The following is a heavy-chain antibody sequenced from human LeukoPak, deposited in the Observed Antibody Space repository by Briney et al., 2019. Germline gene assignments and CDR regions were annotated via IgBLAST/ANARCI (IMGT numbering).Heavy chain of an antibody. CDR2: IYYSGST. CDR1: GFTFSSYSMN. CDR3: ARRHITMVRGVIIDGPDY. V-gene: IGHV4-39*01. J-gene: IGHJ4*02. Sequence: GSLRLSCAASGFTFSSYSMNWVRQPPGKGLEWIGSIYYSGSTYYNPSLKSRVTISVDTSKNQFSLKLSSVTAADTAVYYCARRHITMVRGVIIDGPDYWGQGTLVTVSS. D-gene: IGHD3-10*01.